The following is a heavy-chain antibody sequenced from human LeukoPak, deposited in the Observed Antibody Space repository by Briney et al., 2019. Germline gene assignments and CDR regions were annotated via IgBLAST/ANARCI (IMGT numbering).Heavy chain of an antibody. J-gene: IGHJ3*02. D-gene: IGHD3-10*01. CDR3: AREKKGDKTYYYGSGSYAFDI. CDR2: IYYSGST. V-gene: IGHV4-61*08. Sequence: SETLSLTCTVSRGSISSSAYYWGWIRQPPGKGLEWIGYIYYSGSTNYNPSLKSRVTISVDTSKNQFSLKLSSVTAADTAVYYCAREKKGDKTYYYGSGSYAFDIWGQGTMVTISS. CDR1: RGSISSSAYY.